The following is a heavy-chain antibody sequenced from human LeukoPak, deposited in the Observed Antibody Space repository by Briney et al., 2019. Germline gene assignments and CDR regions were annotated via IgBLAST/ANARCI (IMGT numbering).Heavy chain of an antibody. CDR3: ARLNGDGFDI. D-gene: IGHD2-8*01. CDR1: GVSLGEHY. J-gene: IGHJ3*02. V-gene: IGHV4-4*07. CDR2: IYSSGST. Sequence: PSETLYLTCSVSGVSLGEHYWYWIRQSAGKRLEWIGRIYSSGSTNYAPTLKSRVTMSIDTSKRHLSLKLSSVTAADTAVYYCARLNGDGFDIWGQGTKVTVSS.